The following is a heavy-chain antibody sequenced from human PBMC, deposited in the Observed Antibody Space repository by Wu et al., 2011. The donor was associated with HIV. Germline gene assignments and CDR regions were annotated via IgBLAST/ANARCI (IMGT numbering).Heavy chain of an antibody. Sequence: QVQLVQSGAEVRKPGASVKVSCKSSGYTLSSYGISWVRQAPGQGLEWMGWINPNSGDTNYAQKFPGRVTMTREKSISTAYMELSSLRSDDTAVYYCARESSTSFNYWGQGTLVTVSS. CDR2: INPNSGDT. CDR3: ARESSTSFNY. J-gene: IGHJ4*02. CDR1: GYTLSSYG. D-gene: IGHD2-2*01. V-gene: IGHV1-2*02.